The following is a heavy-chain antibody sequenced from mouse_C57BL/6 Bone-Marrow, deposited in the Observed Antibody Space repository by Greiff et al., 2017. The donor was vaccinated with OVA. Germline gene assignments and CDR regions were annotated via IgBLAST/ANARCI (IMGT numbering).Heavy chain of an antibody. D-gene: IGHD1-1*01. CDR3: ARTVGGDWFAY. J-gene: IGHJ3*01. CDR2: LYPGDGDT. Sequence: QVQLQQSGPELVKPGASVKISCKASGYAFSSSWMNWVKQRPGKGLEWIGRLYPGDGDTNYNGKFKGKATLTADKSSSTAYMQLSSLTSEDSAVYFCARTVGGDWFAYWGQGTLVTVSA. V-gene: IGHV1-82*01. CDR1: GYAFSSSW.